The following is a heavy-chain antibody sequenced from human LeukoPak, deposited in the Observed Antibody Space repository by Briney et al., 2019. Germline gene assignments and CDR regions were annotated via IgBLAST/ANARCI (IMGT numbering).Heavy chain of an antibody. CDR1: GYTFTGYY. Sequence: GASVKVSCKASGYTFTGYYMHWVRQAPGQGLEWMGWINPNSGGTNYAQKFQGRVTMTRDTSISTAYMELSRLRSDDTAVYYCARDFTDSSSSGGYWGQGTLVTVSS. CDR2: INPNSGGT. J-gene: IGHJ4*02. V-gene: IGHV1-2*02. D-gene: IGHD6-6*01. CDR3: ARDFTDSSSSGGY.